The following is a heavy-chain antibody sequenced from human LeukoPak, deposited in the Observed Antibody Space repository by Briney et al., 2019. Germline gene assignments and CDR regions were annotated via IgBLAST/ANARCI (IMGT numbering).Heavy chain of an antibody. CDR1: GFSLSTSGMR. CDR3: ARMGCSSTSCYGGDY. J-gene: IGHJ4*02. V-gene: IGHV2-70*04. CDR2: IYWDDDK. D-gene: IGHD2-2*01. Sequence: SGPTLVNPTQTLTLACTFSGFSLSTSGMRVSWIRQPPGKALESLARIYWDDDKFYSTSLKTRLTISKDTSKNQVVLTMTNIDPVDTATYYCARMGCSSTSCYGGDYWGQGTLVTVSS.